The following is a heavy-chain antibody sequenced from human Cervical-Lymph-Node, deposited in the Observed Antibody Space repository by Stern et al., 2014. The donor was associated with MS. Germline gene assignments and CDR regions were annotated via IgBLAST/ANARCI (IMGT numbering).Heavy chain of an antibody. D-gene: IGHD4-23*01. Sequence: QLVESGSGLVKPSQTLSLTCAVSGCSISSGAYSWGWIRQPPGKGLEWLGYIVHRGCNYYNPSLKSRASTSIDRSTHPVSLNLSSVTAADTAMYDCARIFGGNFDNWGQGTLVTVSS. J-gene: IGHJ4*02. CDR1: GCSISSGAYS. CDR2: IVHRGCN. CDR3: ARIFGGNFDN. V-gene: IGHV4-30-2*01.